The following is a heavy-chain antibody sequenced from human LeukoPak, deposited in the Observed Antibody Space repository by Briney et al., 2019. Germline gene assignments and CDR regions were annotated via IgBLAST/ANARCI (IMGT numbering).Heavy chain of an antibody. CDR2: INGDGSST. J-gene: IGHJ4*02. V-gene: IGHV3-74*01. D-gene: IGHD3-10*01. CDR3: ARSHYYGSGIKNLDYDH. Sequence: PGGSLRLSCAASGFTFSYFWMHWVRQAPGKGLVWVSRINGDGSSTTYADSVKSRFTISRDNAKNTLYLHMNSLRAEDTAVYYCARSHYYGSGIKNLDYDHWGQGTLVTVSS. CDR1: GFTFSYFW.